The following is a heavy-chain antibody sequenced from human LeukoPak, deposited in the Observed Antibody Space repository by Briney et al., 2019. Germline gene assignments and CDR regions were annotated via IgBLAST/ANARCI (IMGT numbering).Heavy chain of an antibody. Sequence: GGSLRLSCAASGFTFSNAWMSWVRQAPGKGLEWVGRIKSKTDGGTTDYAAPVKGRFTISRDDSKNTLYLQMNSLKTEDTAVYYCTRLSRLRLRDYWGQGTLVTVSP. CDR3: TRLSRLRLRDY. CDR1: GFTFSNAW. V-gene: IGHV3-15*01. J-gene: IGHJ4*02. D-gene: IGHD5-12*01. CDR2: IKSKTDGGTT.